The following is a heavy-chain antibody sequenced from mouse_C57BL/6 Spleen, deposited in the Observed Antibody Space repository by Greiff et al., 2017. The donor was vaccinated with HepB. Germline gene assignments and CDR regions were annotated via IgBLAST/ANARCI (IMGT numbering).Heavy chain of an antibody. CDR2: IDPSDSYT. J-gene: IGHJ2*01. D-gene: IGHD4-1*01. Sequence: QVQLKQPGAELVMPGASVKLSCKASGYTFTSYWMHWVKQRPGQGLEWIGEIDPSDSYTNYNQKFKGKSTLTVDKSSSTAYMQLSSLTSEDSAVYYCARGNWDDYFDYWGQGTTLTVSS. V-gene: IGHV1-69*01. CDR3: ARGNWDDYFDY. CDR1: GYTFTSYW.